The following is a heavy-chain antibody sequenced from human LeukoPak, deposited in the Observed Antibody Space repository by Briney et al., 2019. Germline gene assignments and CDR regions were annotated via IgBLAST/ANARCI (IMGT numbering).Heavy chain of an antibody. D-gene: IGHD6-13*01. J-gene: IGHJ4*02. CDR1: GFTFSSYS. V-gene: IGHV3-21*01. Sequence: GGSLRLSCAASGFTFSSYSMAWVRQAPGRGLEWVSSISSSSDFIYYADSVQGRFTISRDNAKSSLYLQMNSLRAGDTAVYYCTRGGESAAGTFDYWGQGTLVTVSS. CDR3: TRGGESAAGTFDY. CDR2: ISSSSDFI.